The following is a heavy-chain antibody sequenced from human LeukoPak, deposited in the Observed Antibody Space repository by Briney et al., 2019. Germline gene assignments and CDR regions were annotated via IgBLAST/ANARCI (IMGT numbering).Heavy chain of an antibody. V-gene: IGHV1-18*01. CDR2: ISAYNGNT. CDR3: ARDPIAAAGSSFPDY. Sequence: ASVKVSCKASGYTFTSYGISWVRQAPGQRLEWMGWISAYNGNTNYAQKLQGRVTITADKSTSTAYMELSSLRSEDTAVYYCARDPIAAAGSSFPDYWGQGTLVTVSS. D-gene: IGHD6-13*01. J-gene: IGHJ4*02. CDR1: GYTFTSYG.